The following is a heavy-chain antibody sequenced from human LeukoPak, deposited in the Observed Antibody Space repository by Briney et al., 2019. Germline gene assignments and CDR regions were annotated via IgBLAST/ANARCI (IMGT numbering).Heavy chain of an antibody. CDR2: ISSSGSTI. J-gene: IGHJ4*02. Sequence: GGSLRLSCAASGFTFSSYEMNRVRQAPGKGLEWVSYISSSGSTIYYADSVKGRFTISRDNAKNSLYLQMNSLRAEDTAVYYCARASWGSAVVLAATASDFWGQGTLVTVSS. CDR1: GFTFSSYE. CDR3: ARASWGSAVVLAATASDF. D-gene: IGHD2-15*01. V-gene: IGHV3-48*03.